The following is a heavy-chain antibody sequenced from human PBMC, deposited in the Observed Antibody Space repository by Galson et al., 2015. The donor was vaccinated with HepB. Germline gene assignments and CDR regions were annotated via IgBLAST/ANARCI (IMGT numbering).Heavy chain of an antibody. CDR2: IYWSDDK. V-gene: IGHV2-5*01. CDR3: ARNKVSSRYTIGY. J-gene: IGHJ4*02. D-gene: IGHD6-13*01. Sequence: PALVKPTQTLTLTCTFSGFSLSTSGVGVGWIRQPPGKALEWLALIYWSDDKRYNPSLNSRLTITKDTSENQVVLTLSNVDPVDTATYYCARNKVSSRYTIGYWGQGTLVIVSS. CDR1: GFSLSTSGVG.